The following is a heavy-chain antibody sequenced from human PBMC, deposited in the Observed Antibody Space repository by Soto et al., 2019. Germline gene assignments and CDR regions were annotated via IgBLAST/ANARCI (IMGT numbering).Heavy chain of an antibody. CDR2: IRGSGGTT. Sequence: SLRLSCAASGFTFSNCAMNWVRQAPGKGLEWVSAIRGSGGTTYYADSVKGRFTISRDNSKNTLYLQMNSLRAEDTAVYSCVKVYSDFWTGYPYYFDYWGHGTLVTVSS. CDR3: VKVYSDFWTGYPYYFDY. V-gene: IGHV3-23*01. J-gene: IGHJ4*01. CDR1: GFTFSNCA. D-gene: IGHD3-3*01.